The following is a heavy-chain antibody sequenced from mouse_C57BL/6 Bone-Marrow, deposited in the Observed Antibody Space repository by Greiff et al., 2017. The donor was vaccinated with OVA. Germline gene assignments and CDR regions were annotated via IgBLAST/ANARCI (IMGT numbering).Heavy chain of an antibody. V-gene: IGHV1-69*01. D-gene: IGHD1-1*01. J-gene: IGHJ2*01. CDR3: ARKYYEDSSYVDY. CDR2: IDPSDSYT. Sequence: QVQLQQPGAELVMPGASVKLSCKASGYTFTSYWMHWVKQRPGQGLEWIGEIDPSDSYTNYNQKFKGKSTLTVDKSSSTAYMQLSSLTSEDSAVYYCARKYYEDSSYVDYWGQGTTLTVSS. CDR1: GYTFTSYW.